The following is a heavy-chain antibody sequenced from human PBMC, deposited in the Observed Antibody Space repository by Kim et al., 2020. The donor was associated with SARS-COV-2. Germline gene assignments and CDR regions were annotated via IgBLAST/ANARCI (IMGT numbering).Heavy chain of an antibody. CDR2: INRDDKT. D-gene: IGHD6-25*01. V-gene: IGHV3-53*01. J-gene: IGHJ4*02. CDR3: AGGRGYLIDY. CDR1: GFSVSNNY. Sequence: GGSLRLSCAASGFSVSNNYMHWFRQAPGKGLEWVSLINRDDKTFYADSVKGRFTISRDNSKNTLDLQMNSLRAEDTALYYCAGGRGYLIDYWGQGTLVTVSS.